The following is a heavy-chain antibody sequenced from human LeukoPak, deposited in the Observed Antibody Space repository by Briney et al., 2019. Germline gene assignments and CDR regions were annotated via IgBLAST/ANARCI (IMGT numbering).Heavy chain of an antibody. Sequence: GGSLRLSCAASGFSFSSYEMNWVRQAPGKGLEWVSAIRGSGDNTYYADSVKGRFTISRDNSKNTLYLQMNSLRAEDTAVYYCAKDTFRRPYSGSQSHWGQGTLVTVSS. CDR3: AKDTFRRPYSGSQSH. CDR2: IRGSGDNT. J-gene: IGHJ4*02. V-gene: IGHV3-23*01. CDR1: GFSFSSYE. D-gene: IGHD1-26*01.